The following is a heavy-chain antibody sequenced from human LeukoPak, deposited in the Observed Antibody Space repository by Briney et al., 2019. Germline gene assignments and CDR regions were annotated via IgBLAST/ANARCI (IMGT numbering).Heavy chain of an antibody. Sequence: GGSLRLSCAASGFTVITNDMTWVRQAPGKGLEWVSVLYSDGNTKYADSVKGRFTISRDNSKNTLYLQMNSLRAEDTAVYYCAKVVRFAFDYWGQGTLVTVSS. D-gene: IGHD6-6*01. CDR1: GFTVITND. J-gene: IGHJ4*02. CDR3: AKVVRFAFDY. V-gene: IGHV3-53*01. CDR2: LYSDGNT.